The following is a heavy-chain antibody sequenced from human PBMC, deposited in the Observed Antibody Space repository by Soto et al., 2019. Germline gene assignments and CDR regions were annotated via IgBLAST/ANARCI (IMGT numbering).Heavy chain of an antibody. CDR3: ARDSGAYGDYTDAFDI. CDR1: GFTFSSYS. J-gene: IGHJ3*02. CDR2: ISSSSNYI. V-gene: IGHV3-21*01. D-gene: IGHD4-17*01. Sequence: GGSLRLSCAGSGFTFSSYSMDWVRQAPGKGLEWVSSISSSSNYIYYADSVKGRFTIPRDNAKNSLYLQMNSLRGEDTAVYYCARDSGAYGDYTDAFDIWGQGTMVTVSS.